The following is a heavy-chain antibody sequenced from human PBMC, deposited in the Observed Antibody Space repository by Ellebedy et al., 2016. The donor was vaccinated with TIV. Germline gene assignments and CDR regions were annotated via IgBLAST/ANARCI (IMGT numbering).Heavy chain of an antibody. CDR2: VSSDESHQ. Sequence: GGSLRLSCAASGSTFSTYAMFWVRQAPGKGLEWLAVVSSDESHQYYADSVRGRFTISRDNSNSTLYLHVNSLRPEDTAIYYCARDRRSYYESSGYSDFFQHWGQGTLVTVSS. CDR1: GSTFSTYA. J-gene: IGHJ1*01. CDR3: ARDRRSYYESSGYSDFFQH. V-gene: IGHV3-30*17. D-gene: IGHD3-22*01.